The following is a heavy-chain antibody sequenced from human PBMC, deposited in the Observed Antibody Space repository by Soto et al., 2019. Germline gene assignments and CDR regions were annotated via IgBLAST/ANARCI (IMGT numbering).Heavy chain of an antibody. D-gene: IGHD6-19*01. CDR2: INPNSGGT. J-gene: IGHJ5*02. V-gene: IGHV1-2*04. CDR1: GYTFTGYY. Sequence: ASVKVSCKASGYTFTGYYMHWVRQAPGQGLEWMGWINPNSGGTNYAQKFQGWVTMTRDTSISTAYMELSRLRSDDTAVYYCAKDPAPYSGALTGSAPWGQGTLVTVSS. CDR3: AKDPAPYSGALTGSAP.